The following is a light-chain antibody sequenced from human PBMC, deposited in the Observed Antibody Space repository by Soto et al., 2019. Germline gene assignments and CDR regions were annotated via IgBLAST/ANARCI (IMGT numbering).Light chain of an antibody. CDR2: EVS. CDR3: NSYTSSDTDV. J-gene: IGLJ1*01. CDR1: NSDIGGYNF. V-gene: IGLV2-14*01. Sequence: QSALSQPASVSGSPGQSITISCTGTNSDIGGYNFVSWYQHHPGKAPKLMIFEVSNRPSGVSNRFSGSKSGNTASLTISGLQTEDEADYYCNSYTSSDTDVFGTGTKVTGL.